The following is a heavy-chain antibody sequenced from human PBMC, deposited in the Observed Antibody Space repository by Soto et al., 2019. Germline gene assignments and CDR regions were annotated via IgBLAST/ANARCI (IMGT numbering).Heavy chain of an antibody. J-gene: IGHJ4*02. V-gene: IGHV4-30-4*01. CDR3: ARDRYYDSSGYSGYFDH. CDR2: IYYSGST. Sequence: KPSETLSLTCTVSGGSISSGDYYWSWIRQPPGKGLEWIGYIYYSGSTYYNPSLKSRVTISVDTSKNQFSLKLSSVTAADTAVYYCARDRYYDSSGYSGYFDHWGQGTLVTVSS. CDR1: GGSISSGDYY. D-gene: IGHD3-22*01.